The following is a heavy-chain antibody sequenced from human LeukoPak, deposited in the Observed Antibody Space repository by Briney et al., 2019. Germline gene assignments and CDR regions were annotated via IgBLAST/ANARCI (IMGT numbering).Heavy chain of an antibody. Sequence: PGGSLRLSCAASGFTFSDYLLTWIRQAPGKGLECIAYITSRGTTIHYADSVKGRFTLSRDNAKNSLFPQMNSLRAEDTAVYYCAKDWEGTVFDYWGQGTLVTVSS. D-gene: IGHD1-26*01. V-gene: IGHV3-11*01. J-gene: IGHJ4*02. CDR3: AKDWEGTVFDY. CDR2: ITSRGTTI. CDR1: GFTFSDYL.